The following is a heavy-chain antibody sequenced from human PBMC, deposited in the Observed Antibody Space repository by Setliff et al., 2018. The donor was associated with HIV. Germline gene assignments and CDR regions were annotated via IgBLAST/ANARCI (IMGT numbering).Heavy chain of an antibody. CDR1: GYTFTSYD. CDR3: ARMVRGVMSFDY. V-gene: IGHV1-8*02. Sequence: EASVKVSCKASGYTFTSYDINWVRQATGQGLEWMGWMNPNSGNTGYAQKFQGRVTMTRNTSISTAYMELSSLRSEDTAEYYCARMVRGVMSFDYWGQGTLVTVSS. J-gene: IGHJ4*02. CDR2: MNPNSGNT. D-gene: IGHD3-10*01.